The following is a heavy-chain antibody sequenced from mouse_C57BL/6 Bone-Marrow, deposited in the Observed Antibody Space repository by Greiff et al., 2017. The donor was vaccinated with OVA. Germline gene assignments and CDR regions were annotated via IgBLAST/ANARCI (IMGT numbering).Heavy chain of an antibody. CDR2: ITHSGET. J-gene: IGHJ3*01. CDR1: GFPITSGYY. Sequence: KLQESGPGLVKPSQSLFLTCSITGFPITSGYYWIWIRQSPGKPLEWMGYITHSGETFYNPSLQSPISITRETSKNQFFLQLNSVTTEDTAMYYCAGDRWWLAYWGQGTLVTVSA. CDR3: AGDRWWLAY. V-gene: IGHV12-3*01.